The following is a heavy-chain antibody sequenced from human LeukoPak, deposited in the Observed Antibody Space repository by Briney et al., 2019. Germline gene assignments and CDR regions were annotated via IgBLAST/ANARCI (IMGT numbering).Heavy chain of an antibody. CDR2: ISYDGSNK. D-gene: IGHD2-2*01. CDR3: ARVAFRYCSSTSCLGGGDY. V-gene: IGHV3-30-3*01. CDR1: GFTFSSYA. Sequence: GGSLRLSCAASGFTFSSYAMHWVRQALGKGLEWVAVISYDGSNKYYADSVKGRFTISRDNSKNTLYLQMNSLRAEDTAVYYCARVAFRYCSSTSCLGGGDYWGQGTLVTVSS. J-gene: IGHJ4*02.